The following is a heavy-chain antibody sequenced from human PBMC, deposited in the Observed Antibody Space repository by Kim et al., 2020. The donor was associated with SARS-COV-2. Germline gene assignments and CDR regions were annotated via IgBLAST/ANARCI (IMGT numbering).Heavy chain of an antibody. V-gene: IGHV3-9*01. J-gene: IGHJ3*02. CDR2: ISWNSGSI. CDR1: GFTFGDYA. Sequence: GGSLRLSCAASGFTFGDYAMHWVRQAPGKGLEWVSGISWNSGSIGYADSVKGRFTISRDNAKNSLYLQMNSLRAEDTALYYCAKERRSGRLHDAFDIWGQGTMVTVSS. D-gene: IGHD1-26*01. CDR3: AKERRSGRLHDAFDI.